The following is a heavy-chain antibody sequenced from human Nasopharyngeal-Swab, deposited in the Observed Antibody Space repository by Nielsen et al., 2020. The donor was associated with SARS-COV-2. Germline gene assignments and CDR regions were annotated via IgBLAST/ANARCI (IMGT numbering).Heavy chain of an antibody. CDR2: ISYDGSNK. CDR3: AKDLVGATPLDY. V-gene: IGHV3-30*18. Sequence: GESLKISYAASGFTFSSYGMHWVRQAPGKGLEWVAVISYDGSNKYYADSVKGRFTISRDNSKNTLYLQMNSLRAEDTAVYYCAKDLVGATPLDYWGQGTLVTVSS. J-gene: IGHJ4*02. D-gene: IGHD1-26*01. CDR1: GFTFSSYG.